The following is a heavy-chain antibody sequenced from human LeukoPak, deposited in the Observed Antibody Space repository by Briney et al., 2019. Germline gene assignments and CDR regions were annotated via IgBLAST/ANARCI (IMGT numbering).Heavy chain of an antibody. CDR3: ARHGGIAAAFWRRRAFDI. Sequence: SETLSLTCTVSGGSISSYYWSWIRQPPGKGLEWIGYIYYSGSTYYNPSLRSRVTISVDTSKNQFSLKLSSVTAADTAVYYCARHGGIAAAFWRRRAFDIWGQGTMVTVSS. D-gene: IGHD6-13*01. J-gene: IGHJ3*02. CDR1: GGSISSYY. V-gene: IGHV4-59*08. CDR2: IYYSGST.